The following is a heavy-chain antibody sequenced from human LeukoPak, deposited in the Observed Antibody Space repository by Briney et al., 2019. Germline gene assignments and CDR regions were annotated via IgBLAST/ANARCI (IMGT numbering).Heavy chain of an antibody. J-gene: IGHJ6*03. CDR1: GFTFNTYS. D-gene: IGHD1-26*01. CDR3: ARAYSETYGLGYYYMDV. Sequence: PGGSLRLSCAASGFTFNTYSMNWVRQAPGKGLEWVSSISSSSSYIYYADSVKGRFTISRDNAKNPLYLQMNSLRAEDTAVYYCARAYSETYGLGYYYMDVWGKGTTVTIS. CDR2: ISSSSSYI. V-gene: IGHV3-21*01.